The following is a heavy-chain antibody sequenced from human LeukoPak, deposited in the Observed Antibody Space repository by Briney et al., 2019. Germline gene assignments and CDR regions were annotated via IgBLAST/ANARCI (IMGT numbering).Heavy chain of an antibody. CDR2: IIPIFGTA. CDR1: GGTFSSYA. J-gene: IGHJ3*02. CDR3: ARGVDGYTPRDAFDI. D-gene: IGHD5-24*01. Sequence: GASVKVSCKASGGTFSSYAISWVRQAPGQGLEWMGGIIPIFGTANYAQKFQGRVTITADESTSTAYMELSSLRSEDTAVYYCARGVDGYTPRDAFDIWGQGTMVTVSS. V-gene: IGHV1-69*13.